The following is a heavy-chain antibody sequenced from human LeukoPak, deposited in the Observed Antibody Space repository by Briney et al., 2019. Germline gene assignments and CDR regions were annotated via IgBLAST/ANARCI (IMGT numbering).Heavy chain of an antibody. Sequence: GGSLRLSCAASGFTFSSYWMSWVRQAPGKGLEWVANIKQDGSEKYYVDSVKGRFTISRDNAKNSLYLQMNSLRAEDTAVYYCAREKQGYSSSWHTHRIPMDVWGQGTTVSVSS. CDR2: IKQDGSEK. CDR1: GFTFSSYW. J-gene: IGHJ6*02. CDR3: AREKQGYSSSWHTHRIPMDV. D-gene: IGHD6-13*01. V-gene: IGHV3-7*01.